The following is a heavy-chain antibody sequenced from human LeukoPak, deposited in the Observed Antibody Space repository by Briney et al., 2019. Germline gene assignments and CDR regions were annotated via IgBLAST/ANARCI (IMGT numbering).Heavy chain of an antibody. Sequence: KPSETLSLTCTVSGGSISSYYWSWIRQPAGKGLEWIGEINHSGSTNYNPSLKSRVTISVDTSKNQFSLKLSSVTAADTAVYYCARSGRSYSGSYWGYWGQGTLVTVSS. CDR2: INHSGST. CDR3: ARSGRSYSGSYWGY. D-gene: IGHD1-26*01. V-gene: IGHV4-34*01. CDR1: GGSISSYY. J-gene: IGHJ4*02.